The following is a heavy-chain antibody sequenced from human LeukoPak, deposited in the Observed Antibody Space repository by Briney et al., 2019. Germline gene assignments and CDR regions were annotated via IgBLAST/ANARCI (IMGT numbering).Heavy chain of an antibody. CDR1: GGTFSSYA. V-gene: IGHV1-69*01. D-gene: IGHD1-26*01. CDR3: ASPPISGSYYHDAFDI. CDR2: IIPIFGTA. J-gene: IGHJ3*02. Sequence: GASVKVSCKASGGTFSSYAISWVRQAPGQGLEWMGGIIPIFGTANYAQKFQGRVTITADESTSTAYMELSSLRSEDTAVYYCASPPISGSYYHDAFDIWGQGTMVTVSS.